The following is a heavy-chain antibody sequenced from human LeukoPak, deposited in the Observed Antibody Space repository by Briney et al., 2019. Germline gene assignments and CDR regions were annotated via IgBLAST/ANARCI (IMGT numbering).Heavy chain of an antibody. CDR1: GYTLTGHS. J-gene: IGHJ4*02. Sequence: GASVKVSCKASGYTLTGHSMHWVRQAPGQGLEWMGWMNPNSGGTKYTRKSQGRVTMTRDTSISTAYMELSRLTSDDTAMYYCARDKLGLGELSLYDEWGQGTQVTVSS. D-gene: IGHD3-16*02. V-gene: IGHV1-2*02. CDR2: MNPNSGGT. CDR3: ARDKLGLGELSLYDE.